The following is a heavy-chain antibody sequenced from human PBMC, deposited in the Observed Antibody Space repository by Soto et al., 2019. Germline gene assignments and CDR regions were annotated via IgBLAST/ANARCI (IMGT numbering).Heavy chain of an antibody. D-gene: IGHD2-8*01. CDR1: GYTFTSYG. Sequence: ASVKVSCKASGYTFTSYGISWVRQAPGQGLEWMGWISAYNGNTNYAQKLQGRVTMTTDTSTSTAYMELRSLRSDDTAVYYCARGNVLMVYAMSASWFDPWGQGTLVTV. V-gene: IGHV1-18*01. J-gene: IGHJ5*02. CDR3: ARGNVLMVYAMSASWFDP. CDR2: ISAYNGNT.